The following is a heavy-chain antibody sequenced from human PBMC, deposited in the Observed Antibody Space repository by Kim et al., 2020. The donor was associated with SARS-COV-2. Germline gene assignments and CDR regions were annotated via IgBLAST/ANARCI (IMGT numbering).Heavy chain of an antibody. V-gene: IGHV4-39*01. CDR2: IYYSGST. J-gene: IGHJ4*02. CDR1: GGSISSSSYY. CDR3: ARHQVAMVRGVTPGNCDY. D-gene: IGHD3-10*01. Sequence: SETLSLTCTVSGGSISSSSYYWGWIRQPPGKGLEWIGSIYYSGSTYYNPSLKSRVTISVDTSKNQFSLKLSSVTAADTAVYYCARHQVAMVRGVTPGNCDYWGQGTLVTVSS.